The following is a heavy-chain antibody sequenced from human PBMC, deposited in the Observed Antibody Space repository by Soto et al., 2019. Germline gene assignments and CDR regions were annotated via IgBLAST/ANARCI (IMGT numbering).Heavy chain of an antibody. CDR3: ARHRIYWKLVN. CDR2: IDPSDSYT. Sequence: PGDSLKISCKGSAYSFTSYWISWVRQMPGKGLEWMGRIDPSDSYTNYSPSFQGPVTFSADKSISTAYLERSSLQASDTAMYYCARHRIYWKLVNWGRGT. CDR1: AYSFTSYW. J-gene: IGHJ6*01. D-gene: IGHD1-1*01. V-gene: IGHV5-10-1*01.